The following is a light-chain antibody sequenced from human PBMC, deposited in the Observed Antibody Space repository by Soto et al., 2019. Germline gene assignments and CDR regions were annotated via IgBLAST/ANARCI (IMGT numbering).Light chain of an antibody. Sequence: IQMTQSPSSLSASVGDMVTFTCRASQSISSYLSWFQQRPGHAPTLLISAASRLQSGVPSRFRGRGSGTDFTLTISSLKPEDFATYYCLQDYDSTRTFGHGTKVDIK. J-gene: IGKJ1*01. CDR1: QSISSY. V-gene: IGKV1-6*01. CDR3: LQDYDSTRT. CDR2: AAS.